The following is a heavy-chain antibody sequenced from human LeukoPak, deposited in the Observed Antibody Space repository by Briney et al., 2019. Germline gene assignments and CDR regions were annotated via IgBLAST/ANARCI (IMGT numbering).Heavy chain of an antibody. CDR2: IQSSGST. Sequence: SETLSLTCAVYGGSFSGYYWSWIRQPAGKGLEWIGRIQSSGSTNYNPSLKSRVTMSVDTSKNQFSLKLNSVTAADTAVYYCAREYGDFDYWGQGTPVTVSS. CDR1: GGSFSGYY. CDR3: AREYGDFDY. J-gene: IGHJ4*02. V-gene: IGHV4-4*07. D-gene: IGHD4-17*01.